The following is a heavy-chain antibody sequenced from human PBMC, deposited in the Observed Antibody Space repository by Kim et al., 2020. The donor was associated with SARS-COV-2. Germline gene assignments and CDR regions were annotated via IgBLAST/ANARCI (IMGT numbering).Heavy chain of an antibody. CDR3: ARGPPPPGDFYS. Sequence: GGSLRLSCEGSGFTFRSYSMNWVRQAPGKGLEWVSFISTSGSYVYYADSVKGRFTISRDNVRNSLYLEMKSLRGEDTAIYFCARGPPPPGDFYSWGPGT. CDR1: GFTFRSYS. CDR2: ISTSGSYV. J-gene: IGHJ4*02. V-gene: IGHV3-21*01.